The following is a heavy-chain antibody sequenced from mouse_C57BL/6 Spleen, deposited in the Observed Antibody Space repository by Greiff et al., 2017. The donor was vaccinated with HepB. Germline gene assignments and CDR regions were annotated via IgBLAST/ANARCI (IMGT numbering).Heavy chain of an antibody. Sequence: EVQLQQSGPELVKPGASVKISCKASGYTFTDYYMNWVKQSHGKSLEWIGDINPNNGGTSYNQKFKGKATLTVDKSSSTAYMELRSLTSEDSAVYYCARPDYYDYGGWFAYWGQGTVVTVSA. CDR1: GYTFTDYY. J-gene: IGHJ3*01. CDR2: INPNNGGT. CDR3: ARPDYYDYGGWFAY. D-gene: IGHD2-4*01. V-gene: IGHV1-26*01.